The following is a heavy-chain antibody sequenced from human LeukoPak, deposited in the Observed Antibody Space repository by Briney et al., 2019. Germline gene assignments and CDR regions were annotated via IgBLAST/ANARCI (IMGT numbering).Heavy chain of an antibody. CDR3: ARGSRLLWFGYYYYYMDV. Sequence: GGSLRLSCAASGFTFSNYAMSWVRQAPGKGLEWVSGVSSGVGTTYYVDSVKGRFTISRDNSKNTLYLQMNSLRAEDTAVYYCARGSRLLWFGYYYYYMDVWGKGTTVTISS. CDR2: VSSGVGTT. CDR1: GFTFSNYA. V-gene: IGHV3-23*01. J-gene: IGHJ6*03. D-gene: IGHD3-10*01.